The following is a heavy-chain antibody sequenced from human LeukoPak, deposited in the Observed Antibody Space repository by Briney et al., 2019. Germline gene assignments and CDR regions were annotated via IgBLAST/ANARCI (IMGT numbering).Heavy chain of an antibody. D-gene: IGHD3-22*01. CDR1: GLTVSTNY. CDR3: ARDPNTSGPSDY. CDR2: IYSGGST. V-gene: IGHV3-66*02. J-gene: IGHJ4*02. Sequence: GGSLRLSCAASGLTVSTNYMTWVRQAPGKGLEWVSVIYSGGSTYYADSVKGRFTISRDNSKNTLYLQMNSLKAEDTAVYYCARDPNTSGPSDYWGQGTLVTVSS.